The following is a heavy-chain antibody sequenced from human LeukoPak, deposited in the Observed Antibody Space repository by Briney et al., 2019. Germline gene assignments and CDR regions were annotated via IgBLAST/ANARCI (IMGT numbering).Heavy chain of an antibody. D-gene: IGHD4-17*01. V-gene: IGHV4-34*01. J-gene: IGHJ2*01. CDR3: ARGKVTRDWYFDL. CDR1: GGSFSDFH. Sequence: SETLSLTCTVYGGSFSDFHWSWIRLPPGKGLWWIGEINHSGNTNYNPSLKSRVTISIDTSKNQFSLKLSSVTAADTAVYYCARGKVTRDWYFDLWGRGTLVTVSS. CDR2: INHSGNT.